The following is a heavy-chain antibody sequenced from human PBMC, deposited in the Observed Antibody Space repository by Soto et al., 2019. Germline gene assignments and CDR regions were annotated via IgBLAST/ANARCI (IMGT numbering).Heavy chain of an antibody. V-gene: IGHV5-51*01. Sequence: GESLKISCKGSGYSFTSNWIGWVRQMPGKGLEWMGIIYPGDSDTRYSPPFQGQVTISADKSISTAYLQWSRLKASDSAMYYCARMDSSALGIDYWGQGTLVTVSP. CDR1: GYSFTSNW. J-gene: IGHJ4*02. D-gene: IGHD3-22*01. CDR2: IYPGDSDT. CDR3: ARMDSSALGIDY.